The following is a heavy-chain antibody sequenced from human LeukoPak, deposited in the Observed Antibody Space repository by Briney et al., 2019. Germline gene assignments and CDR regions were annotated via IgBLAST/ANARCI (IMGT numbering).Heavy chain of an antibody. V-gene: IGHV1-69*13. CDR2: IIPIFGTA. CDR1: GGTFSSYA. D-gene: IGHD4-11*01. J-gene: IGHJ3*02. Sequence: SVKVSCKASGGTFSSYAISWVRQAPGQGLEWMGGIIPIFGTANYAQKFQGRVTITADESTSTAYMELSSLRSEDTAVYYCARDLYRPVTTYAFDIWGQGTMVTVSS. CDR3: ARDLYRPVTTYAFDI.